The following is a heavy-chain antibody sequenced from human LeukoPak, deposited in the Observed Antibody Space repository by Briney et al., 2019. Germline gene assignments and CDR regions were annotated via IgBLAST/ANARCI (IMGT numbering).Heavy chain of an antibody. D-gene: IGHD3-10*01. J-gene: IGHJ4*02. CDR3: ARTMVRGVSPFDY. CDR1: GGSISSGDYY. Sequence: SQTLSLTCTVSGGSISSGDYYWSWIRQPPGKGLEWIGYIYYSGSTYYNPSLKSRVTISVDTSKNQFSLKLSSVTAADTAVYYCARTMVRGVSPFDYWGQGTLVTVSS. V-gene: IGHV4-30-4*01. CDR2: IYYSGST.